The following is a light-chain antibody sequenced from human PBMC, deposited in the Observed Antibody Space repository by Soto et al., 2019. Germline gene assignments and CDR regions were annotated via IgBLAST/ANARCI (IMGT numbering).Light chain of an antibody. CDR2: EVT. CDR1: SSDVGGYNY. V-gene: IGLV2-14*01. Sequence: QSVLTQPASVSGSPGQSITISCTGTSSDVGGYNYVSWYQQYPGKAPRLVIYEVTKRPSGVSNRFSGSKSGNTASLTISGLQAEDETDYYCSSYTSTNHVVFGGGTKLTVL. CDR3: SSYTSTNHVV. J-gene: IGLJ2*01.